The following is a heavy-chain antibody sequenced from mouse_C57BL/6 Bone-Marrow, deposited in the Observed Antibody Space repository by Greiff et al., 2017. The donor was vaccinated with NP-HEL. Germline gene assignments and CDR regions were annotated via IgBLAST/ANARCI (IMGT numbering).Heavy chain of an antibody. CDR1: GFTFSSYG. D-gene: IGHD3-2*02. V-gene: IGHV5-6*02. CDR3: ARGDSSGPYYFDY. J-gene: IGHJ2*01. Sequence: EVKLEESGGDLVKPGGSLKLSCAASGFTFSSYGMSWVRQTPDKRLEWVATISSGGSYTYYPDSVKGRFTISRDNAKNTLYLQMSSLKSEDTAMYYCARGDSSGPYYFDYWGQGTTLTVSS. CDR2: ISSGGSYT.